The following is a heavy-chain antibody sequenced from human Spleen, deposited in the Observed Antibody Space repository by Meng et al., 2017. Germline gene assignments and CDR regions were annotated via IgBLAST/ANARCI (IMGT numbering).Heavy chain of an antibody. CDR1: GFTFSSYA. CDR3: AREQGGDLGIVVQAASSRHQYGMDV. D-gene: IGHD2-2*01. Sequence: GESLKISCAASGFTFSSYAMHWVRQAPGKGLEWVAVISYDGSNKYYADSVKGRFTISRDNSKNTLYLQMNSLRTEETAVYYCAREQGGDLGIVVQAASSRHQYGMDVWGQGTMVTVSS. J-gene: IGHJ6*02. V-gene: IGHV3-30*01. CDR2: ISYDGSNK.